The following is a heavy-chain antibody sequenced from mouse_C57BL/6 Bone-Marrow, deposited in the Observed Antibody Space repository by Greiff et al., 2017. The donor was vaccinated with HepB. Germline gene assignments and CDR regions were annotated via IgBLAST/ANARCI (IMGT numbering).Heavy chain of an antibody. CDR1: GYTFTNYW. CDR3: ARNLIYDGYYYAMDY. Sequence: QVQLQQSGAELVRPGTSVKMSCKASGYTFTNYWIGWAKQRPGHGLEWIGDIYPGGGYTNYNEKFKGKATLTADKSSSTAYMQFSSLTSEDSAIYYCARNLIYDGYYYAMDYWGQGTSVTVSS. J-gene: IGHJ4*01. V-gene: IGHV1-63*01. D-gene: IGHD2-3*01. CDR2: IYPGGGYT.